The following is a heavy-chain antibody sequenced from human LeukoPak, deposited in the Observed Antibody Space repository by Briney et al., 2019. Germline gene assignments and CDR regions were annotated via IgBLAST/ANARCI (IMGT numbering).Heavy chain of an antibody. CDR1: GGSISSYY. Sequence: PSETLSLTCTVSGGSISSYYWSWIRQPPGKGLEWIGYIYYSGSTNYNPSLKSRVTISVDTSKNQFSLKLSSVTAADTAVYYCARGIYSSGWYAWFDPWAREPWSPSPQ. V-gene: IGHV4-59*08. J-gene: IGHJ5*02. CDR2: IYYSGST. D-gene: IGHD6-19*01. CDR3: ARGIYSSGWYAWFDP.